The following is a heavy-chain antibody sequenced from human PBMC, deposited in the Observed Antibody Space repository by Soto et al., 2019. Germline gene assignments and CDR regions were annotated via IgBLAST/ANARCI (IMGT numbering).Heavy chain of an antibody. J-gene: IGHJ4*02. CDR1: GGSISSSNL. CDR3: ARSPRSIAAGGIDY. CDR2: IYHGGST. Sequence: QVQLQESGPGLVKPSGTLSLTCAVSGGSISSSNLWTWVRQPPGKGLEWIGEIYHGGSTNYNPSLKSRVTLSVDKSKNQFSLRLSSVTAAGTAVYYCARSPRSIAAGGIDYWGQGILVTVSS. D-gene: IGHD6-13*01. V-gene: IGHV4-4*02.